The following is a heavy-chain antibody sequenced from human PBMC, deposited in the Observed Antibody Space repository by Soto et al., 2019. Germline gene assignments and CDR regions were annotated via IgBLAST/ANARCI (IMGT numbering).Heavy chain of an antibody. J-gene: IGHJ4*01. CDR3: TRAGGSYYFDF. CDR2: IQPAGIDQ. V-gene: IGHV3-7*01. Sequence: EVQLVESGGGLVLPGGSLRLSCAASGFTFSSLWMSWVRQAAGKGLECVANIQPAGIDQYYVESVKGRFTISGDNARNSLYLQLNSLRGDDTAVYYCTRAGGSYYFDFSGHGTLVTVSA. D-gene: IGHD3-10*01. CDR1: GFTFSSLW.